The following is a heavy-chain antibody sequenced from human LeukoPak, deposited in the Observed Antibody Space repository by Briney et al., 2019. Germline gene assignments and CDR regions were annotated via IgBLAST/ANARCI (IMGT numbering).Heavy chain of an antibody. CDR1: GGSFSGYY. CDR3: ARGVGIQLINWYFDL. V-gene: IGHV4-34*01. J-gene: IGHJ2*01. D-gene: IGHD5-18*01. CDR2: INHSGST. Sequence: SETLSLTCAVYGGSFSGYYWSWIRQPPGKGLEWIGEINHSGSTNYNPSLKSRVTISVDTSKNQSSLKLSSVTAADTAVYYCARGVGIQLINWYFDLWGRGTLVTVSS.